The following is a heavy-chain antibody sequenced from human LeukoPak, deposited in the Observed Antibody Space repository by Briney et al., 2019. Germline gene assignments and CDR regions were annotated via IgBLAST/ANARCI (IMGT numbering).Heavy chain of an antibody. J-gene: IGHJ6*04. CDR3: ARRSYYDILTGYYTTSPYYGMDV. CDR2: ISYEGSNK. CDR1: GFTFSSYA. D-gene: IGHD3-9*01. V-gene: IGHV3-30*04. Sequence: GGSLRLSCGASGFTFSSYAMHWVRQAPGKGLKWVAVISYEGSNKYYADSVNGRFTISRDNSKNTLYLQMNSLRAEDTAVYYRARRSYYDILTGYYTTSPYYGMDVWGKGTTVTVSS.